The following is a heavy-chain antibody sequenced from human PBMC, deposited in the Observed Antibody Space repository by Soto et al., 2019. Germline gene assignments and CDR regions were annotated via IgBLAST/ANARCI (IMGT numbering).Heavy chain of an antibody. J-gene: IGHJ4*02. CDR3: ARDPHPGIGGSSDY. CDR2: IWYDGSNK. Sequence: ESGGGVVQPGRSLRLSCAASGFTFSSHGMHWVRQAPGKGLEWVAVIWYDGSNKYYADSVKGRFTISRDNSKNTLYLQMNSLRAEDTAVYYCARDPHPGIGGSSDYWGQGTLVTVSS. D-gene: IGHD1-26*01. CDR1: GFTFSSHG. V-gene: IGHV3-33*01.